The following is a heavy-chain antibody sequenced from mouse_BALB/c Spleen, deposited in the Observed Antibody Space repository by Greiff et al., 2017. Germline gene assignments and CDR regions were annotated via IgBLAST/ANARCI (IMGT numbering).Heavy chain of an antibody. J-gene: IGHJ2*01. CDR3: ANPLYYGSSTDFDY. CDR2: IDPANGNT. CDR1: GFNIKDTY. Sequence: EVQLQQSGAELVKPGASVKLSCTASGFNIKDTYMHWVKQRPEQGLEWIGRIDPANGNTKYDPKFQGKATITADTSSNTAYLQLSSLTSEDTAVYYCANPLYYGSSTDFDYWGQGTTLTVSS. V-gene: IGHV14-3*02. D-gene: IGHD1-1*01.